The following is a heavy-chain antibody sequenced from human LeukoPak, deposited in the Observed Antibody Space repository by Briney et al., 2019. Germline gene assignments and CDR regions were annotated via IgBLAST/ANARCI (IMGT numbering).Heavy chain of an antibody. Sequence: GGSLRLSCAASGFTFSSYEMNWVRQAPGKGLEWVSYISSSGSTIYYADSVKGRFTISRDNSQNTLYLQMNSLRAEDTAVYYCAKFSGYYYDSSNYLPAWGQGTLVTVSS. CDR2: ISSSGSTI. J-gene: IGHJ4*02. V-gene: IGHV3-48*03. CDR3: AKFSGYYYDSSNYLPA. CDR1: GFTFSSYE. D-gene: IGHD3-22*01.